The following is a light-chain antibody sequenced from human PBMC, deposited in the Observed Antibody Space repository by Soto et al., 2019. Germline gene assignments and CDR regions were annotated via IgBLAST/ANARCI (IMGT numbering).Light chain of an antibody. Sequence: DIQLTQSPSFLSASVGDRVTITCRASQGISSDLAWYQQKPGKAPKLLIFAASTLQSGVPSRFRGSGSGTEFTLTISSLQPEDFATYWCQQFHTYPRTFGQGTKVDIK. CDR2: AAS. CDR1: QGISSD. V-gene: IGKV1-9*01. CDR3: QQFHTYPRT. J-gene: IGKJ1*01.